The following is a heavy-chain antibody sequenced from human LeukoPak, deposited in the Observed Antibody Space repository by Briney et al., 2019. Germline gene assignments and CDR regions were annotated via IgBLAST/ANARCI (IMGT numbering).Heavy chain of an antibody. CDR2: ISGSGGST. V-gene: IGHV3-23*01. CDR1: GFTFSSYA. D-gene: IGHD3-22*01. Sequence: GGSLRLSCAASGFTFSSYAMSWVRQAPGKGLEWVSAISGSGGSTYYADSVKGRFTISRDNSKNTLYLQMNSLRAEDTAVYYCAKPYYYDSSGYRNYYYYYMDVWGKGTTVTVSS. J-gene: IGHJ6*03. CDR3: AKPYYYDSSGYRNYYYYYMDV.